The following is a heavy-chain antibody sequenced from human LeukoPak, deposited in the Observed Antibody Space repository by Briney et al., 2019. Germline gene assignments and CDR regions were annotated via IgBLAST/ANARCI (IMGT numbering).Heavy chain of an antibody. V-gene: IGHV3-23*01. J-gene: IGHJ4*02. CDR1: GITLSNYG. CDR2: ISGSGGST. Sequence: GGSLRLSCAVSGITLSNYGMSWVRQAPGKGLEWVAGISGSGGSTNYADSVKGRFTISRDNPKNTLYLQMNSLTVEDTAVYFCAKRGVAIRVILVGFHKEAYYFDSWGQGALVTVSS. D-gene: IGHD3-22*01. CDR3: AKRGVAIRVILVGFHKEAYYFDS.